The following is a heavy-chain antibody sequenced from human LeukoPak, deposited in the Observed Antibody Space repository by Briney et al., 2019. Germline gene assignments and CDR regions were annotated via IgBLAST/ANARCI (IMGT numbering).Heavy chain of an antibody. CDR3: VVKATPVAGTRGGFRLDPLSSGFDP. Sequence: ASVKVSCKVSGYTLTGLSIHWVRQAPGKGLEWMGGLDSEDGETTYAQKFQGRVTMTEDTSIDTAFMELSSLRSEDTAVYYCVVKATPVAGTRGGFRLDPLSSGFDPWGQGTLVTVSS. D-gene: IGHD6-19*01. V-gene: IGHV1-24*01. CDR2: LDSEDGET. J-gene: IGHJ5*02. CDR1: GYTLTGLS.